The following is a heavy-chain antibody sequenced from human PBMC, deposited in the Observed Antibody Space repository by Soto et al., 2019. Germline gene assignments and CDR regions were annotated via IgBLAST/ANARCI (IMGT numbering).Heavy chain of an antibody. CDR3: ARWLQFGSYYGMDV. D-gene: IGHD5-12*01. Sequence: QVQLQESGPGLVKPSQTLSLTCTVSGGSLSSGGYYWTWIRQHPGKGLEWIGYIYYSGSTSYNPSLKSRVTISVDTSKNQSSLKLSSVTAADTAVYYCARWLQFGSYYGMDVWGQGTTVTVSS. CDR1: GGSLSSGGYY. J-gene: IGHJ6*02. CDR2: IYYSGST. V-gene: IGHV4-31*03.